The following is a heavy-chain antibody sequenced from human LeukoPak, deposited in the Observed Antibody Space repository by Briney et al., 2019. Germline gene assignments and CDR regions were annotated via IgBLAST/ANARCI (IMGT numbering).Heavy chain of an antibody. CDR1: GFTFSSYS. V-gene: IGHV3-23*01. CDR3: AKDQRVARQYYYDSSGSSF. D-gene: IGHD3-22*01. J-gene: IGHJ3*01. CDR2: ISGSGGST. Sequence: PGGSLRLSCAASGFTFSSYSMNWVRQAPGKGLEWVSAISGSGGSTYYADSVKGRFTISRDNSKNTLYLQMNSLRAEDTAVYYCAKDQRVARQYYYDSSGSSFWGQGTMVTVSS.